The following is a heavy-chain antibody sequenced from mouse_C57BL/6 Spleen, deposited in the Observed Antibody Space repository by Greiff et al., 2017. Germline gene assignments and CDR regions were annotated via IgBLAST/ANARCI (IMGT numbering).Heavy chain of an antibody. CDR1: GYTFTSYW. CDR2: IDPSDSYT. D-gene: IGHD1-1*01. J-gene: IGHJ2*01. CDR3: ARRNYGSSSYYYLDY. Sequence: VQLQQPGAELVMPGASVKLSCKASGYTFTSYWMHWVKQRPGQGLEWIGEIDPSDSYTNYNQKFQGKPTLTVDKSSSTAYRQLSRLTSEDSAVYYCARRNYGSSSYYYLDYWGQGTTLTVSS. V-gene: IGHV1-69*01.